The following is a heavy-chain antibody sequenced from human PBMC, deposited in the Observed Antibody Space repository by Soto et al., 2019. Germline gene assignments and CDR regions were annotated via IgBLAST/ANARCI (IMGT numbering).Heavy chain of an antibody. J-gene: IGHJ6*02. D-gene: IGHD6-19*01. CDR2: IIPIFGTA. V-gene: IGHV1-69*06. CDR1: GGTFSSYA. CDR3: ARVRVKVGSGSYYYYYYGMDV. Sequence: SVKVSCKASGGTFSSYAISWVRQAPGQGLEWMGGIIPIFGTANYAQKFQGRVTITADKSTSTAYMELSSLRSEDTAVYYCARVRVKVGSGSYYYYYYGMDVWGQGTTVTVSS.